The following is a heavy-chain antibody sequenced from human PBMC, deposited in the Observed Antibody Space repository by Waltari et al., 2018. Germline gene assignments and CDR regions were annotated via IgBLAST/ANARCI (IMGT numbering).Heavy chain of an antibody. D-gene: IGHD6-19*01. V-gene: IGHV3-33*01. J-gene: IGHJ6*02. CDR2: IWYDGSNK. CDR3: ARGEYSSGWYLGYYYYYGMDV. CDR1: GFTFSSYG. Sequence: QVQLVESGGGVVQPGRSLRLSCAASGFTFSSYGMHWVRQAQGKGLACVAVIWYDGSNKYYADSVKGRFTISRDNSKNTLYLQMNSLRAEDTAVYYCARGEYSSGWYLGYYYYYGMDVWGQGTTVTVSS.